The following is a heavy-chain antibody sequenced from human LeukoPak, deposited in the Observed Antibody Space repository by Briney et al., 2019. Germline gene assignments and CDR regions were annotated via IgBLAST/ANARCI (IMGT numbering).Heavy chain of an antibody. V-gene: IGHV3-7*01. J-gene: IGHJ4*02. CDR2: IKEDESEK. CDR3: ARVGSGSSYRPFDY. D-gene: IGHD3-10*01. Sequence: PGGSLRLSCAASGFTFSSYWMGWVRQAPGNGPEWVANIKEDESEKNYVDSVKGRFTISRDSAKNALYLQMNSLRAEDTAVYYCARVGSGSSYRPFDYWGQGTLVTVSS. CDR1: GFTFSSYW.